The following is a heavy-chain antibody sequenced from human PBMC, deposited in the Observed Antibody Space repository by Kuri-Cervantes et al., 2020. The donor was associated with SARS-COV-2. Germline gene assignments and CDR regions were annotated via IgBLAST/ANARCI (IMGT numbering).Heavy chain of an antibody. CDR1: GFTFSSYS. D-gene: IGHD6-19*01. J-gene: IGHJ4*02. Sequence: GGSLRLSCAASGFTFSSYSMNWVRQAPGKGLEWVSAISGSGGSTYYADSVKGRFTISRDNPKNTLYLQMNSLRAEDTAVYYCAKDSVVGSGWFFDYWGQGTLVTVSS. V-gene: IGHV3-23*01. CDR2: ISGSGGST. CDR3: AKDSVVGSGWFFDY.